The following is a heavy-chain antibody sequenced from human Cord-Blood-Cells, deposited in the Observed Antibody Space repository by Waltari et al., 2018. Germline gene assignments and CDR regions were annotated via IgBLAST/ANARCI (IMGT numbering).Heavy chain of an antibody. V-gene: IGHV1-69*04. J-gene: IGHJ6*02. CDR3: ARDRGSNYDFWSGPESYYYGMDV. D-gene: IGHD3-3*01. CDR2: IIPILGIA. Sequence: APGQGLEWMGRIIPILGIANYAQKFQGRVTITADKSTSTAYMELSSLRSEDTAVYYCARDRGSNYDFWSGPESYYYGMDVWGQGTTVTVSS.